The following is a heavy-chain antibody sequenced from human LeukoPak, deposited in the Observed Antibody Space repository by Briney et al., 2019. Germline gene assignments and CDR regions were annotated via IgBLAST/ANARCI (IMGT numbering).Heavy chain of an antibody. D-gene: IGHD6-19*01. V-gene: IGHV4-4*09. CDR2: IYSSGRT. J-gene: IGHJ5*02. Sequence: SETLSLTCTVSGDSVTDYYWSWVRQPPGKGLEWIGYIYSSGRTNYDPSLKSRLTISIDTSRNEFSMKLSSVTAADTADYYCARHVATTGWLTWFDPWGLGILVTVSS. CDR3: ARHVATTGWLTWFDP. CDR1: GDSVTDYY.